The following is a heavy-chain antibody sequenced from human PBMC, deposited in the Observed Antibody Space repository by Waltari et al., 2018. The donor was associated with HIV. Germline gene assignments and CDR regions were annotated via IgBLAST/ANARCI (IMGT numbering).Heavy chain of an antibody. CDR3: ARDLVVLRYFDWLSTYFDY. CDR2: IKSDGTIT. CDR1: VFTFSSYW. V-gene: IGHV3-74*01. D-gene: IGHD3-9*01. Sequence: EVQLVESGGGLVQPGGSLRLSCAASVFTFSSYWMHWARQAPGKGLVWVSRIKSDGTITTYADSVKGRFTISRDNAKNTLFLQMNSLRAEDTAIYYCARDLVVLRYFDWLSTYFDYWGQGTLVTVSS. J-gene: IGHJ4*02.